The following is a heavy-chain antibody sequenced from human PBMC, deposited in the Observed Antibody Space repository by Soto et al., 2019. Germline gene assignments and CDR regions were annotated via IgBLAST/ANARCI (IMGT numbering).Heavy chain of an antibody. D-gene: IGHD3-10*01. Sequence: GESLKISCKGSGYSFTSYWIGWVRQMPGKGLEWMGIIYPGDSDTRYSPSFQGQVTISADKSISTAYLQWSSLKASDTAMYYCARHEDGSGSYRAFDIWGQGTMVTVSS. CDR2: IYPGDSDT. CDR1: GYSFTSYW. J-gene: IGHJ3*02. CDR3: ARHEDGSGSYRAFDI. V-gene: IGHV5-51*01.